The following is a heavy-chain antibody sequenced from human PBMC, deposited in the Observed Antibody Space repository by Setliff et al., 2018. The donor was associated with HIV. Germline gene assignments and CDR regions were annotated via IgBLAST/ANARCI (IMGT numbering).Heavy chain of an antibody. CDR1: GGSFSGNH. V-gene: IGHV4-34*12. Sequence: SETLFLTCTIYGGSFSGNHWSWIRQSPGNGLEWIGEVLYNGGTRYNPSLENRVSMSVDTSKNQFSLKLLSVTAADTAVYYCRVWILRDTSDIWGQGTVVTVSS. J-gene: IGHJ3*02. CDR2: VLYNGGT. CDR3: RVWILRDTSDI. D-gene: IGHD1-1*01.